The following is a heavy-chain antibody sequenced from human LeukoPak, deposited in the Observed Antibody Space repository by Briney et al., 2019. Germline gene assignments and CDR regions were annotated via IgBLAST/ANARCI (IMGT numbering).Heavy chain of an antibody. Sequence: GSLRLSCAASGFTVSGNYMSWVRQAPGKGLEWVSVVYSGGRAYYADSVKGRFTISRDNSKNTLYLQMNSLRAEDTAVYYCARILAAAGHFEYWGQGTLVTVSS. CDR1: GFTVSGNY. D-gene: IGHD6-13*01. J-gene: IGHJ4*02. CDR2: VYSGGRA. CDR3: ARILAAAGHFEY. V-gene: IGHV3-53*01.